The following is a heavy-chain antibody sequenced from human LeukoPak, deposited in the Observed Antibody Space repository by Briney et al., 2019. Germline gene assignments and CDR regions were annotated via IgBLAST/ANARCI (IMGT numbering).Heavy chain of an antibody. Sequence: GGSLRLSCAASGFTFSIFWMHWVRQAPGKGLVWVSRISTDGSSTSYADSVKGRFTISRDNAKNSLYLQMNSLRAEDTAVYYCARIIVGPEGDYFDYWGQGTLVTVSS. V-gene: IGHV3-74*01. CDR2: ISTDGSST. CDR1: GFTFSIFW. D-gene: IGHD1-26*01. J-gene: IGHJ4*02. CDR3: ARIIVGPEGDYFDY.